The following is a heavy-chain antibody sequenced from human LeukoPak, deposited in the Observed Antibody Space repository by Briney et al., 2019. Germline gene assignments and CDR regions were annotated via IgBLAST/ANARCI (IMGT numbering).Heavy chain of an antibody. Sequence: SETLSLTCAVYGGSFSDSYWYWIRQPPGKGLEWIGEISHSGSTNYNPSLKSRVSISEDTSKNQFSLKLSSVTAADTAVYYCARGRGVAARPNDAFDIWSQGTMVTVSP. D-gene: IGHD6-6*01. CDR3: ARGRGVAARPNDAFDI. CDR1: GGSFSDSY. CDR2: ISHSGST. J-gene: IGHJ3*02. V-gene: IGHV4-34*01.